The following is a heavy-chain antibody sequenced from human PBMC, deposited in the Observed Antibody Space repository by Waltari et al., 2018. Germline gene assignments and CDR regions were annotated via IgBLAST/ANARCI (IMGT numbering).Heavy chain of an antibody. CDR2: INGDVDKA. CDR3: AKQLYCGDNCYGNYFEY. Sequence: ARLEESGGGSVQVGGSLRLSCRVSGFGVGDYIFHWLRQVPGKGLEWVALINGDVDKAFSADSVKGRFTISNDKRTNSLFLQMDSLRRDDTGFYFCAKQLYCGDNCYGNYFEYLGQGTLVTVSS. J-gene: IGHJ4*02. CDR1: GFGVGDYI. V-gene: IGHV3-43*01. D-gene: IGHD2-21*01.